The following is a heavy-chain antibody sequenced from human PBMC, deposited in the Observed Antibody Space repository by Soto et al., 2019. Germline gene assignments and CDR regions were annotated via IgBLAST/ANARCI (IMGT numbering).Heavy chain of an antibody. V-gene: IGHV1-69*08. J-gene: IGHJ6*02. CDR3: KRDGSIPAGNMDV. CDR2: IITILGTA. CDR1: VGSNSSHT. Sequence: ACKTSVGSNSSHTINWVRQKHGRGLEWVMRIITILGTANYAQKIQGRVTSTADKARCTAYMELSSMKTEDNAASYCKRDGSIPAGNMDVWGQGTTVTVSS. D-gene: IGHD6-13*01.